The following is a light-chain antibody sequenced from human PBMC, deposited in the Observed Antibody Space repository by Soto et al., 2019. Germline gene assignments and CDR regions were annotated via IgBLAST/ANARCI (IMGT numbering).Light chain of an antibody. Sequence: DIVMTQSPDSPAVSLGERATINCKSSQSVLYSSNNKNYLAWYQQKPGQPPKPLIYWASSRESGVPDRFSGSGSGTDFTLTISSLQAEDVAVYYCQQYYSTPWTFGQGTKVEIK. CDR1: QSVLYSSNNKNY. V-gene: IGKV4-1*01. J-gene: IGKJ1*01. CDR3: QQYYSTPWT. CDR2: WAS.